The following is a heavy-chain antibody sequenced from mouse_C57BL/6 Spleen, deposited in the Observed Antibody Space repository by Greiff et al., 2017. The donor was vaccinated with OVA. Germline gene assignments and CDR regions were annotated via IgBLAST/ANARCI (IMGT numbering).Heavy chain of an antibody. D-gene: IGHD1-1*01. CDR3: ARGYYCGSSYGYFDV. CDR1: GYTFTSYW. CDR2: IDPSDSYT. V-gene: IGHV1-59*01. J-gene: IGHJ1*03. Sequence: VQLQQPGAELVRPGTSVKLSCTASGYTFTSYWMHWVKQRPGQGLEWIGVIDPSDSYTNYNQKFKGKATVTVDTSSSTAYMQLSSLTSEDSAVYYCARGYYCGSSYGYFDVWGTGTTVTVSS.